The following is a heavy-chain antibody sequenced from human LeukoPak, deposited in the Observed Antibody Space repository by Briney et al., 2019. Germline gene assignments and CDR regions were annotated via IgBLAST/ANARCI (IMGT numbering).Heavy chain of an antibody. CDR1: GFTFRSYA. D-gene: IGHD1-7*01. V-gene: IGHV3-23*01. CDR3: AKVAPYGNYLFHY. J-gene: IGHJ4*02. CDR2: ISGSGGST. Sequence: PGGSLRLSCAASGFTFRSYAMSWVRQAPGKGLEWVSGISGSGGSTYYADSVKGRLTISRDNSKNTLYLQMNSLGAEDTAVYYCAKVAPYGNYLFHYWGQGTLVTVSS.